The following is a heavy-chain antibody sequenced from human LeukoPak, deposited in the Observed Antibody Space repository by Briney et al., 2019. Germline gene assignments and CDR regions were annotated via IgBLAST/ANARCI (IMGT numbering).Heavy chain of an antibody. J-gene: IGHJ4*02. CDR2: IYHSGST. CDR1: GYSISSGYY. Sequence: SETLSLTCTVSGYSISSGYYWGWIRQPPGKGLEWIGRIYHSGSTYYNPSLKSRVTISVDTSKNHFSLKLRSVTAADTAVYYCARMSILTGYHFDYWGQGTLVTVSS. D-gene: IGHD3-9*01. CDR3: ARMSILTGYHFDY. V-gene: IGHV4-38-2*02.